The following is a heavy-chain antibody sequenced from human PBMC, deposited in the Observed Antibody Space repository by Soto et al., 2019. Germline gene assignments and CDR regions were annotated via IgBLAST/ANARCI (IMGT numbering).Heavy chain of an antibody. CDR1: GFSFSDYY. D-gene: IGHD3-16*01. CDR3: ARDTGGSYDY. J-gene: IGHJ4*02. V-gene: IGHV3-72*01. CDR2: SRNKANSYNP. Sequence: EVKLVESGGGLVQPGGSLRLSCAASGFSFSDYYMDWVRQVPGKGLEWVCRSRNKANSYNPEYAPSVKDRFSISIDNSQDSMYLHMNSLKTEDTAVYYCARDTGGSYDYWGQGALVTVSS.